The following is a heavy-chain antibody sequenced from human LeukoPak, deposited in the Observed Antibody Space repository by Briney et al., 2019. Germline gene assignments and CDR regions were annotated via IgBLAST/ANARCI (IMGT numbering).Heavy chain of an antibody. CDR1: GGSISSSNW. CDR2: IYHSGST. D-gene: IGHD2-2*01. V-gene: IGHV4-4*02. CDR3: ARSRQDIVVVSYMDV. J-gene: IGHJ6*03. Sequence: SETLSLTCAVSGGSISSSNWWSWVRQPPGKGLEWIGEIYHSGSTNYNPSLKSRVTISVDKSKNQFSLKLSSVTAADTAVYYCARSRQDIVVVSYMDVWGKGTTVTISS.